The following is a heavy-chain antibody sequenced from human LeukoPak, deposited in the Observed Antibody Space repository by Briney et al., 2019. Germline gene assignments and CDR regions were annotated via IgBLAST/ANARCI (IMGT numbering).Heavy chain of an antibody. CDR3: ARGRPMVRGVTAVYYYYGMDV. CDR2: INPNSGGT. J-gene: IGHJ6*02. CDR1: GYTFTGYY. D-gene: IGHD3-10*01. Sequence: GASVKVSCKASGYTFTGYYMHWVRQAPGQGLEWMGWINPNSGGTNYAQKFQGWVTMTRDTSISTAYMELSRLRSDDTAVYYCARGRPMVRGVTAVYYYYGMDVWGQGTTVTVSS. V-gene: IGHV1-2*04.